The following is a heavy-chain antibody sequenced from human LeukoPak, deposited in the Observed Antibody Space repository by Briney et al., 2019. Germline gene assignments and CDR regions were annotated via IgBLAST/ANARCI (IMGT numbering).Heavy chain of an antibody. CDR1: GYTFTTYG. Sequence: ASVKASCKTSGYTFTTYGVRWVRQAPGQGLEWMGWVSGYTGNTNYAERFQGRVTMTTDTSTTTVYMELTSLRSDDTAVYYCARGEVSASLYNFDFWGQGTLVTVS. D-gene: IGHD2-2*01. CDR3: ARGEVSASLYNFDF. CDR2: VSGYTGNT. J-gene: IGHJ4*02. V-gene: IGHV1-18*01.